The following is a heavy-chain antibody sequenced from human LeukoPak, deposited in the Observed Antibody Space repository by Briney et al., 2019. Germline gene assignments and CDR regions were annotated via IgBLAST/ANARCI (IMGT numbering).Heavy chain of an antibody. D-gene: IGHD3-10*01. J-gene: IGHJ4*02. V-gene: IGHV4-59*01. Sequence: SETLSLTCTVSGGSISSYYWSWIRQPPGKGLVWIGYIYYSGSTNYNPSLKSRVTISVDTSKNQFSLKLSSVTAADTAVYYCARGSGWFGESHPYFDYWGQGTLVTVSS. CDR2: IYYSGST. CDR3: ARGSGWFGESHPYFDY. CDR1: GGSISSYY.